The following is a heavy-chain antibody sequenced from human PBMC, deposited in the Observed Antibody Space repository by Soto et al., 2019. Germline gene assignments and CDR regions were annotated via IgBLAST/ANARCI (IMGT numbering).Heavy chain of an antibody. CDR1: GASITGSSY. CDR2: FSLSGTT. J-gene: IGHJ4*02. V-gene: IGHV4-4*07. Sequence: PSETLSLTCTASGASITGSSYWSWIRQPAGKGLEWIGRFSLSGTTNYNPSLRSRVTMSADVSKNQFSLRLTSVTAADTALYYCARGMTPPGAPAWYYFDSWGQGTLVTV. CDR3: ARGMTPPGAPAWYYFDS. D-gene: IGHD2-8*02.